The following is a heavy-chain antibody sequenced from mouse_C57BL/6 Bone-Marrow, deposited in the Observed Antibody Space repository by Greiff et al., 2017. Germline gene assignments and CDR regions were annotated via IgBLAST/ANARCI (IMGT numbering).Heavy chain of an antibody. CDR2: IYPGGGST. CDR3: AREWGWGDGGAWFAY. D-gene: IGHD2-13*01. Sequence: QVQLQQPGAELVKPGASVKLSCKASGYTFTSYCINWVKQRPGQGLEWIGYIYPGGGSTKYNEKFKGKATLTVDTSSSTAYMQLRSLTSEDSAVYYCAREWGWGDGGAWFAYWGQGTLVTVSA. V-gene: IGHV1-55*01. J-gene: IGHJ3*01. CDR1: GYTFTSYC.